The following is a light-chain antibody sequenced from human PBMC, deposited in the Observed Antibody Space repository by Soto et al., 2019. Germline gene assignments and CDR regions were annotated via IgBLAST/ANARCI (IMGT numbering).Light chain of an antibody. J-gene: IGKJ3*01. Sequence: EILMTQSPATLSVSPGERATLSCRASQSLSRNLAWYQQKPGQAPRLLIYGESTRASGIQARFSGSGSGTEFTLTISSLQSEDFALYYCQLYNDCPPAFTFGPGTKVDL. V-gene: IGKV3-15*01. CDR3: QLYNDCPPAFT. CDR2: GES. CDR1: QSLSRN.